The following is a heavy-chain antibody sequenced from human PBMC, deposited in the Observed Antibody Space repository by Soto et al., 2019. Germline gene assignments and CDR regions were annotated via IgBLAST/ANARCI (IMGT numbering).Heavy chain of an antibody. CDR1: GYSFTSYW. J-gene: IGHJ6*02. D-gene: IGHD3-3*01. V-gene: IGHV5-51*01. CDR2: IYPGDSNT. CDR3: ARHAYDFWSGHPNPRYYYGMDG. Sequence: GESLKISCKGSGYSFTSYWIGWVRQMPGKSLEWMGIIYPGDSNTRYSPSLQGQVTISVDKSISTAYLQWSSLKATDTAMYYCARHAYDFWSGHPNPRYYYGMDGWGQGNTVTFSS.